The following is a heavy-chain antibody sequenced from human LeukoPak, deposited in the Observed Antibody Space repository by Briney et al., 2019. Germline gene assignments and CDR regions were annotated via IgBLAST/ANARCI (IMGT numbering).Heavy chain of an antibody. J-gene: IGHJ3*02. V-gene: IGHV3-21*01. D-gene: IGHD2-2*01. Sequence: AGGSLRLSCAASGFTFSSYSMNWVRQAPGKGLEWVSSISSSSSYIYYADSVKGRFTISRDNAKNSLYLQMNSLRAEDTAVYYCARYCSSTSCYDAFDIWAKGQWSPSLQ. CDR1: GFTFSSYS. CDR3: ARYCSSTSCYDAFDI. CDR2: ISSSSSYI.